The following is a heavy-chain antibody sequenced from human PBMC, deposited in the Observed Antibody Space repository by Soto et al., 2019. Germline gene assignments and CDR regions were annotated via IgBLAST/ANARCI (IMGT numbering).Heavy chain of an antibody. CDR1: GYTLTSYG. Sequence: QVHLVQSGAEVKKPGASVKVSCKASGYTLTSYGISWVRQAPEQGLQWMGWISAYNGNTNYADKFQGRVTMTTDTSTSTVHMEVRSLRSDDTAVYYCARAGAFYETSGYPWSSFDIWGQGTMVTVSS. V-gene: IGHV1-18*01. J-gene: IGHJ3*02. CDR2: ISAYNGNT. CDR3: ARAGAFYETSGYPWSSFDI. D-gene: IGHD3-22*01.